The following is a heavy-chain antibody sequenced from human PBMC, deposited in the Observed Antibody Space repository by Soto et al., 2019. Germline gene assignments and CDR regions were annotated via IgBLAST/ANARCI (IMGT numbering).Heavy chain of an antibody. CDR2: ISAYNGNT. D-gene: IGHD4-17*01. V-gene: IGHV1-18*04. CDR1: GYTFTSYG. CDR3: ARDGGPVTTNLYYFDY. J-gene: IGHJ4*02. Sequence: SLKVSCKASGYTFTSYGISWVRQAPGQGLEWMGWISAYNGNTNYAQKLQGRVTMTTDTSTSTAYMELRSLRSDDTAVYYCARDGGPVTTNLYYFDYWGQGILVTVP.